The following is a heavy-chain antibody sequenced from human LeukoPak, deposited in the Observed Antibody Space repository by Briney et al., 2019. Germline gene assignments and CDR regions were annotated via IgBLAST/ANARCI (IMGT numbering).Heavy chain of an antibody. CDR1: GDSISSSY. D-gene: IGHD3-10*01. CDR3: ARGTMVRGAPHYYYGMDV. Sequence: PSETLSLTCTVSGDSISSSYWSWIRQPPGKGLEWISYIYFTGITNYNPSLRSRVTMSLDTSKNQFSLKLNSVTAADMAVYYCARGTMVRGAPHYYYGMDVWGQGTTVTVSS. J-gene: IGHJ6*02. V-gene: IGHV4-59*01. CDR2: IYFTGIT.